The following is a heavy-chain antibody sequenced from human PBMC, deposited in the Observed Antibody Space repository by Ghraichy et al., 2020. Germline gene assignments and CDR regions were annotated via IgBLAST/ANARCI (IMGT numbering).Heavy chain of an antibody. CDR2: ISGSGGST. Sequence: GGSLRLSCAASGFTFSSYAMSWVRQAPGKGLEWVSAISGSGGSTYYADSVKGRFTISRDNSKNTLYLQMNSLRAEDTAVYYCAKHDDGQLWLLGPGNYWGQGTLVTVSS. D-gene: IGHD5-18*01. CDR3: AKHDDGQLWLLGPGNY. CDR1: GFTFSSYA. J-gene: IGHJ4*02. V-gene: IGHV3-23*01.